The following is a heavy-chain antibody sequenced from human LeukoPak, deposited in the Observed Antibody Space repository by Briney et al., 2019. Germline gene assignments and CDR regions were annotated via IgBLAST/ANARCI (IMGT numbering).Heavy chain of an antibody. V-gene: IGHV1-69*13. CDR2: IIPIFGTA. CDR3: AREKSCSSTSCYGYFDY. Sequence: SVKVSCKASGGTFSSYAIGWVRQAPGQGLEWMGGIIPIFGTANYAQKFQGRVTITADESMSTAYMELSSLRSEDTAVYYCAREKSCSSTSCYGYFDYWGQGTLVTVSS. D-gene: IGHD2-2*01. J-gene: IGHJ4*02. CDR1: GGTFSSYA.